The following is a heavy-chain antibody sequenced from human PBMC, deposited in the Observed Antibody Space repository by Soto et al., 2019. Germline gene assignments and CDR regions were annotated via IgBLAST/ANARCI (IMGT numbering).Heavy chain of an antibody. CDR3: ARDEYSSSPRENDPYWFDP. CDR1: GFSFSSYG. Sequence: GGSLRLSFAASGFSFSSYGMHWVRQAPGKWLEWVAVIWYDGSNKYYAYSVKGRFTISRDNSKNTLYLQMNSLRAEDTAVYYCARDEYSSSPRENDPYWFDPCGQGTLVTV. V-gene: IGHV3-33*01. J-gene: IGHJ5*02. CDR2: IWYDGSNK. D-gene: IGHD6-6*01.